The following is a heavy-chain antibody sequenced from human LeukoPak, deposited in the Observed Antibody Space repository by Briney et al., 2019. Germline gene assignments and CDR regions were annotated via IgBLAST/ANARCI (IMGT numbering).Heavy chain of an antibody. Sequence: PSETLSLTCTVSGGSISRDYWNWIRQPPGKGREGIGDIDYSGRTNYNPSLKRRVTISVDTSKNQFSLKLSPVTAADRAVYYCARHLWRGGTTDSFDIWRQGTMVSVSS. V-gene: IGHV4-59*08. CDR1: GGSISRDY. CDR3: ARHLWRGGTTDSFDI. CDR2: IDYSGRT. D-gene: IGHD3-10*01. J-gene: IGHJ3*02.